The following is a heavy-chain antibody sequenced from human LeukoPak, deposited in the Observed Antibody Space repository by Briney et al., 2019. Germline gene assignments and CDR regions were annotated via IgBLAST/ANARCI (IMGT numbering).Heavy chain of an antibody. D-gene: IGHD6-19*01. J-gene: IGHJ4*02. Sequence: GGSLRLSCAASGFTFDDYAMHWVRQAPGKGLEWVSGISWNSGSIGYADSVKGRFTISRDNAKNSLYLQMNSLRAEDTAVYYCARAPGTYSSGWYGYWGQGTLVTVS. CDR2: ISWNSGSI. CDR3: ARAPGTYSSGWYGY. V-gene: IGHV3-9*01. CDR1: GFTFDDYA.